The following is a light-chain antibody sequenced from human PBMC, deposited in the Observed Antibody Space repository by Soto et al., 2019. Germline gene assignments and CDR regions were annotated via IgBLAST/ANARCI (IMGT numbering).Light chain of an antibody. J-gene: IGKJ4*01. Sequence: DIQMTQSPSSLSASVGARVPITCRASQSISSYLNWYQQKPGKVPKVLIYAASSLQSGVPSRFSGSGSGTDFTLTISSLQPEDFASYYCQQSYSIPLTFGGGTKVDIK. CDR3: QQSYSIPLT. CDR2: AAS. V-gene: IGKV1-39*01. CDR1: QSISSY.